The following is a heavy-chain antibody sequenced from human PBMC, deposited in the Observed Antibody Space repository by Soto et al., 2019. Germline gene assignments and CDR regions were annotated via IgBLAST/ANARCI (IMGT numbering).Heavy chain of an antibody. Sequence: VASVKVSCKASGYTFTNYGLTWVRQAPGQGLEWMGWISAYNGNTNYAQKLQGRVTMTTDTSTSTAYMELRSLRSDDTAVYYCARIVGADRRWFDPWGQGTLVNVSS. J-gene: IGHJ5*02. CDR1: GYTFTNYG. CDR3: ARIVGADRRWFDP. CDR2: ISAYNGNT. V-gene: IGHV1-18*01. D-gene: IGHD1-26*01.